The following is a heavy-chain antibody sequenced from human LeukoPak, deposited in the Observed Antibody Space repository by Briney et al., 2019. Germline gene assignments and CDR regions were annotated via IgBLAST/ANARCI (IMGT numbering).Heavy chain of an antibody. V-gene: IGHV3-30*18. CDR1: GFAFSTYS. J-gene: IGHJ6*02. Sequence: GGSLRLSCAASGFAFSTYSMNWVRQAPGKGLEWVAVISYDGSNKYYADSVKGRFTISRDNSKNTLYLQMNSLRAEDTAVYYCAKASGKYCSGGSCYVWGQGTTVTVSS. D-gene: IGHD2-15*01. CDR3: AKASGKYCSGGSCYV. CDR2: ISYDGSNK.